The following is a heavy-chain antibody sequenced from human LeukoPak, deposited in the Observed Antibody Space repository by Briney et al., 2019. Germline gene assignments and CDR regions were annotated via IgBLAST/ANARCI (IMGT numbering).Heavy chain of an antibody. J-gene: IGHJ5*02. CDR2: ISYDGSNK. D-gene: IGHD6-13*01. Sequence: PGGSLRLSCAASGFTFSSYGMSWVRQAPGKGLEWVAVISYDGSNKYYADSVKGRFTISRDNSKNTLYLQMNSLRAEDTAVYYCARDIAAAGQNWFDPWGQGTLVTVSS. CDR3: ARDIAAAGQNWFDP. V-gene: IGHV3-30*03. CDR1: GFTFSSYG.